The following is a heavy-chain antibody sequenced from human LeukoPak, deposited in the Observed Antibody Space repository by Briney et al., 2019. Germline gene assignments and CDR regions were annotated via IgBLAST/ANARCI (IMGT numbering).Heavy chain of an antibody. D-gene: IGHD4-17*01. J-gene: IGHJ4*02. V-gene: IGHV4-31*03. CDR2: IYHSGFT. CDR3: ARTTTVTAYYFDS. Sequence: PSQTLSLTCTVSGGSTSSGGYYWSWIRQHPGKGLEWIGYIYHSGFTYDNPSLKSRLAISVDTSKNQFSLKLNSVTVADTAVYYCARTTTVTAYYFDSWGQGILVTVSS. CDR1: GGSTSSGGYY.